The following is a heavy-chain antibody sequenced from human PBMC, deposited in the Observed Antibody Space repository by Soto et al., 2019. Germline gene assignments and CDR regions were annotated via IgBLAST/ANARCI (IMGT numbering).Heavy chain of an antibody. CDR3: AKENQVGGYSYGYDY. CDR1: GVPFSSYG. CDR2: ISYDGSNK. D-gene: IGHD5-18*01. V-gene: IGHV3-30*18. J-gene: IGHJ4*02. Sequence: LRLSCAASGVPFSSYGMHWVRQAPGKGLEWVAVISYDGSNKYYADSVKGRFTISRDNSKNTLYLQMNSLRAEDTAVYYCAKENQVGGYSYGYDYWGQGTLVTVSS.